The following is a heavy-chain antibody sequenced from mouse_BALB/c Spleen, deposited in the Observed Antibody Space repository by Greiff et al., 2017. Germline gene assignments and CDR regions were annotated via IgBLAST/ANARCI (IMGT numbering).Heavy chain of an antibody. CDR3: ARYDYDGYYLDY. J-gene: IGHJ2*01. Sequence: EVMLVESGGGLVQPGGSRKLSCAASGFTFSSFGMHWVRQAPEKGLEWVAYISSGSSTIYYADTVKGRFTISRDNPKNTLFLQMTSLRSEDTAMYYCARYDYDGYYLDYWGQGTTLTVSS. CDR1: GFTFSSFG. V-gene: IGHV5-17*02. D-gene: IGHD2-4*01. CDR2: ISSGSSTI.